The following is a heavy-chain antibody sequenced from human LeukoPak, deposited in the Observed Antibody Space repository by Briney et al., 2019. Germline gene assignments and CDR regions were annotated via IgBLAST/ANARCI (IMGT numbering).Heavy chain of an antibody. V-gene: IGHV3-48*01. CDR1: GFTFSSYS. Sequence: HPGGSLRLSCAASGFTFSSYSMNWVRQAPGKGLEWVSYISSSSSIIYYADSVEGRFTISRDNAKNSLYLQMNSLRAEDTAVYYCARRSLTILKPNYYYYYMDVWGKGTTVTVSS. CDR2: ISSSSSII. CDR3: ARRSLTILKPNYYYYYMDV. J-gene: IGHJ6*03. D-gene: IGHD3-3*01.